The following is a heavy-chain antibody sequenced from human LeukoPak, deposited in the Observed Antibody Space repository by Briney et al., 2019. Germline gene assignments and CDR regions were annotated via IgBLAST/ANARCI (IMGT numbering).Heavy chain of an antibody. V-gene: IGHV3-7*01. CDR3: ARWVGYCSSTSCYWGEYFDY. CDR1: GFTFNNYW. J-gene: IGHJ4*02. Sequence: PGGSLRLSCAASGFTFNNYWMSWVRQAPGKGLEWVANIKQDGSEKYYVDSVKGRFTISRDNAKNSLYLQMNSLRAENTAVYYCARWVGYCSSTSCYWGEYFDYWGQGTLSPSPQ. CDR2: IKQDGSEK. D-gene: IGHD2-2*01.